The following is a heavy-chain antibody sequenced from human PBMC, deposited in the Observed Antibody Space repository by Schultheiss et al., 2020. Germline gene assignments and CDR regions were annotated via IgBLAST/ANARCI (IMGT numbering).Heavy chain of an antibody. CDR2: ISYDGSNK. CDR1: GFTFSNAW. D-gene: IGHD4-17*01. CDR3: ARDNDYGDYHLDY. J-gene: IGHJ4*02. Sequence: GGSLRLSCAASGFTFSNAWMNWVRQAPGKGLEWVAVISYDGSNKYYADSVKGRFTISRDNSKNTLYLQMNSLRAEDTAVYYCARDNDYGDYHLDYWGQGTLVTVSS. V-gene: IGHV3-30-3*01.